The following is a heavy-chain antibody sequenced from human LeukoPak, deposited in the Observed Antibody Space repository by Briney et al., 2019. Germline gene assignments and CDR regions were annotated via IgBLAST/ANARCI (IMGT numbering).Heavy chain of an antibody. Sequence: PSETLSLTCTVSGGSISSYYWSWIRQPPGKGLEWIGYVYYSGTTNYNPSLKGRVTISVDTSKNHFSLRLSSVTAADTALYYCAKGDRDYYDSSGSHYWGQGTLVTVSS. V-gene: IGHV4-59*01. CDR1: GGSISSYY. J-gene: IGHJ4*02. CDR3: AKGDRDYYDSSGSHY. D-gene: IGHD3-22*01. CDR2: VYYSGTT.